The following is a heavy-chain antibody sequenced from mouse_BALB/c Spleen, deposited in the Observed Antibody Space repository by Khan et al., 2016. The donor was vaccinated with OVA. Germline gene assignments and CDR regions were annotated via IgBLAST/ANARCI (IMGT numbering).Heavy chain of an antibody. D-gene: IGHD1-2*01. CDR1: GYSITSGYG. Sequence: EVKLVESGPGLVKPSQSLSLTCTVTGYSITSGYGWNWIRQFPGNKLEWMGYISYSGSTKYNPSLKSRISITRDTSKNQFFLQLNSVTTEDTATYYCARTARIKYWGQGTTLTVSS. CDR2: ISYSGST. V-gene: IGHV3-2*02. J-gene: IGHJ2*01. CDR3: ARTARIKY.